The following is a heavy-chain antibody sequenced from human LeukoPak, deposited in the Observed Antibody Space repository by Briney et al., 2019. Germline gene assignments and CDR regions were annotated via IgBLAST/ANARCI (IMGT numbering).Heavy chain of an antibody. Sequence: GGSLRLSCAASGFTFSSYSMNWVRQAPGKGLEWVSYISSGSSIIYYADSVKGRFTISRDNAKNSLYLQMNSLRAEDTAVYYCAREGVDFDYWGQGTLVTVSS. D-gene: IGHD3-10*01. CDR1: GFTFSSYS. CDR2: ISSGSSII. CDR3: AREGVDFDY. V-gene: IGHV3-48*01. J-gene: IGHJ4*02.